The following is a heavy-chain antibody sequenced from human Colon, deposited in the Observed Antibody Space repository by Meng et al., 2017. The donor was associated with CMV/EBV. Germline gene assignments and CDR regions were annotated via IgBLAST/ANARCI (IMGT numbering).Heavy chain of an antibody. CDR3: ASRAVAGGI. D-gene: IGHD6-19*01. J-gene: IGHJ3*02. V-gene: IGHV3-21*01. Sequence: GGSLRLSCAASGFTFSSYSMSWVRQAPGKGLEWVSSISSSSSYIYYADSVKGRFTISRDNAKNSLYLQMNSLRAEDTAVYYCASRAVAGGIWGQGTMVTVSS. CDR2: ISSSSSYI. CDR1: GFTFSSYS.